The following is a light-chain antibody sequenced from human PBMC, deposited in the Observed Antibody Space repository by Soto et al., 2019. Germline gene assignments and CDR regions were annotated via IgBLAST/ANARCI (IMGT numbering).Light chain of an antibody. J-gene: IGKJ1*01. CDR2: KAS. CDR3: QHYNSYSEA. CDR1: QTISSW. Sequence: DIQMTRSPSTLSGSVGDRVTITCRASQTISSWLAWYQQNPGKAPKLLIYKASTLKSGVPSRFSGSGSGTEFTLTISSLQPDDFATYYCQHYNSYSEAFGQGTKVDI. V-gene: IGKV1-5*03.